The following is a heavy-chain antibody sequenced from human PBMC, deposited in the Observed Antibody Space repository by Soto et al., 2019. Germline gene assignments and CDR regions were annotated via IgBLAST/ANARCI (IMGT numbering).Heavy chain of an antibody. Sequence: PWGSLRLSCAASGFTFVSYGMHFFRHSPCKWLEWVAVISYDGSNKYYADSVKGRFTISRDNSKNTLYLQMNSLRAEDTAVYYCAKDGSRPNYYYYGMDVWGQGTTVTVSS. CDR1: GFTFVSYG. CDR3: AKDGSRPNYYYYGMDV. D-gene: IGHD6-6*01. V-gene: IGHV3-30*18. J-gene: IGHJ6*02. CDR2: ISYDGSNK.